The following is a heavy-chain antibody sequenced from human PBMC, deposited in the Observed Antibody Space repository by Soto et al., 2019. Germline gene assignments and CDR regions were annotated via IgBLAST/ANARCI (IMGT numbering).Heavy chain of an antibody. CDR2: ISMDGSNK. J-gene: IGHJ4*02. V-gene: IGHV3-30*18. D-gene: IGHD6-19*01. Sequence: QPGGSLRLSCAASGFTFSTYGMNWVRQAPGKGLEWVAVISMDGSNKYYADSVKGRFTISRDNSKNTVYLQMNSLRAEDTAVYYCAKFYGRAVAAPFDYWGQGTLVTVSS. CDR1: GFTFSTYG. CDR3: AKFYGRAVAAPFDY.